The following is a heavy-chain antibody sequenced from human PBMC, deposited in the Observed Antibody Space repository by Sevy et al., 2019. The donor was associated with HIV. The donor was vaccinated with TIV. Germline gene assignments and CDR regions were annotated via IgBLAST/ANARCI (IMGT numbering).Heavy chain of an antibody. Sequence: SETLSLTCTVSGGSITSLYWGRIRQPPGKGLEWIADIYYNGNTNYNPSLKSRVTISLDTSKNQFSLRLSSVTAADTAIDYCAGENAWGRGYSWGQGTLVTVSS. CDR1: GGSITSLY. V-gene: IGHV4-59*08. D-gene: IGHD1-26*01. J-gene: IGHJ4*02. CDR3: AGENAWGRGYS. CDR2: IYYNGNT.